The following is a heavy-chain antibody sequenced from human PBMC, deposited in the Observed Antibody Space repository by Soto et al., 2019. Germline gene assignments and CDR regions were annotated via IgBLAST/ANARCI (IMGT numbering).Heavy chain of an antibody. CDR3: AREDSSGYYYDS. Sequence: QVQLQESGPGLVKPSQTLSLTCTVSGGSISSGGYYWSWIRQHPGKGLEWIGYIYYSGSTYYNPSLKSRVTISVDTSKNQFSLKLSSVTAAATAVYYCAREDSSGYYYDSWGQGTLVTVSS. CDR2: IYYSGST. V-gene: IGHV4-31*03. D-gene: IGHD3-22*01. J-gene: IGHJ4*02. CDR1: GGSISSGGYY.